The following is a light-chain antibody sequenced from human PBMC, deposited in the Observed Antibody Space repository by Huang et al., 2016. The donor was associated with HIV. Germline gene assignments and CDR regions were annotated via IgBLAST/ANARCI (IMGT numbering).Light chain of an antibody. CDR3: QQYYSIPS. CDR1: KGISNS. V-gene: IGKV1-NL1*01. CDR2: STS. Sequence: DIQMTQPPSSLSPSVGDRVTITCRASKGISNSLAWYQQKPGKAPKLLLHSTSILENGVPPRFRGSGAGTDYSLTISSLQPEDFATYSCQQYYSIPSFGRGTKVEIK. J-gene: IGKJ1*01.